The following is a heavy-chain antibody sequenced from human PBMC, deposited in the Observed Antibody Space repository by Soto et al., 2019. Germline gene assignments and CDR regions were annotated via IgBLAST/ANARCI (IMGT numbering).Heavy chain of an antibody. Sequence: SSTXSLTCTFGVCCVISYFCIWIRHPPGKRLEWIGYMYYSGETKSKPSLKNRVTMSVDTSKNQFSLRLNSVTAADSAVYYCARAKMGCLEPCGLRTLV. V-gene: IGHV4-59*02. CDR1: VCCVISYF. CDR3: ARAKMGCLEP. J-gene: IGHJ5*02. D-gene: IGHD3-16*01. CDR2: MYYSGET.